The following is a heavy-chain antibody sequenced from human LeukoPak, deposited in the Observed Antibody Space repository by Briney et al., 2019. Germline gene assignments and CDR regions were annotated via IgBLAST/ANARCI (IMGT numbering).Heavy chain of an antibody. CDR1: GGSISSGGYY. D-gene: IGHD6-13*01. CDR3: ARVETGYSSSWLYYFDY. CDR2: IYYSGST. J-gene: IGHJ4*02. V-gene: IGHV4-61*08. Sequence: SETLSLTCTVSGGSISSGGYYWSWIRQHPGKGLEWIGYIYYSGSTNYNPSLKSRVTISVDTSKNQFSLKLSSVTAADTAVYYCARVETGYSSSWLYYFDYWGQGTLVTVSS.